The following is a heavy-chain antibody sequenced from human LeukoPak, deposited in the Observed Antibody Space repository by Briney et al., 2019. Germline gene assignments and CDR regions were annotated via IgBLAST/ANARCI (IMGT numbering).Heavy chain of an antibody. D-gene: IGHD6-13*01. Sequence: PSETLSLTCAVYGGSFSGYYWSWIRQPPGKGLEWIGEINHSGSTNYNPSLKSRVTISVDTSKNQFSLKLSSVTVADTAVYYCARRGSSWYYFDYWGQGTLVTVSS. CDR3: ARRGSSWYYFDY. V-gene: IGHV4-34*01. CDR1: GGSFSGYY. J-gene: IGHJ4*02. CDR2: INHSGST.